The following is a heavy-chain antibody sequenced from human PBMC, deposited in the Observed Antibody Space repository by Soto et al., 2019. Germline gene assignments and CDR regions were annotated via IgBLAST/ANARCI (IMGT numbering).Heavy chain of an antibody. D-gene: IGHD6-6*01. Sequence: LTWACSGVSIGGRGYFWSRQSTHPGKGLEWIGYIYYSGSTYYNPSLKSRVTISVDTSKNQFSLKLSSVTAADTAFVDCARILGSSNTLGMADLGKGTLVPGS. CDR1: GVSIGGRGYF. V-gene: IGHV4-31*11. J-gene: IGHJ4*02. CDR2: IYYSGST. CDR3: ARILGSSNTLGMAD.